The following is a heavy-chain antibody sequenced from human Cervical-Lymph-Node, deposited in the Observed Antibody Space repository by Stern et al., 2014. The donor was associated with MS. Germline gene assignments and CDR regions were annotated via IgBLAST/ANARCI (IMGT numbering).Heavy chain of an antibody. V-gene: IGHV3-23*04. CDR1: GFTFSNYG. D-gene: IGHD4-17*01. J-gene: IGHJ2*01. CDR3: AKVSDDYDAHWFFDL. Sequence: EMQLVESGGGFVKPGGSLRLSCAVSGFTFSNYGMSWVRRAPGKGLEWVSAISGIGGSTFYADSVKGRFPISRNNFQNPLYLQMSSLRADDTAVYYCAKVSDDYDAHWFFDLWGRGTLVTVSS. CDR2: ISGIGGST.